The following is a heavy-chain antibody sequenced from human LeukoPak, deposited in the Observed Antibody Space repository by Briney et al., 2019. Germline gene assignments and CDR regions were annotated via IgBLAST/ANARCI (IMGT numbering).Heavy chain of an antibody. D-gene: IGHD6-19*01. CDR3: TRDDSGWYYFDY. Sequence: PGGSLRLSCTASGFTFGDYAMSWFRQAPGKGLEWVGFIRSKAYGGTTEYPASVKGRFTISRDDSNSIAYLQMNSLKTEDTAVYYCTRDDSGWYYFDYWGQGTLVTVSS. J-gene: IGHJ4*02. V-gene: IGHV3-49*03. CDR1: GFTFGDYA. CDR2: IRSKAYGGTT.